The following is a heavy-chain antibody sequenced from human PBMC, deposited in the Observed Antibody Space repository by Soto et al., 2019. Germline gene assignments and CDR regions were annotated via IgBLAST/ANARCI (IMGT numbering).Heavy chain of an antibody. CDR1: GFTSGGYG. D-gene: IGHD3-10*01. Sequence: GGPLRLSWAAAGFTSGGYGRHRVRQAPGKGLVWVSRINSDGSSTSYADSVKGRFTISRDNAKNTLYLQMNSLRAEDRVVFYCESGLVGSGSYFAFWGRGTLVSGSS. CDR2: INSDGSST. CDR3: ESGLVGSGSYFAF. J-gene: IGHJ4*02. V-gene: IGHV3-74*01.